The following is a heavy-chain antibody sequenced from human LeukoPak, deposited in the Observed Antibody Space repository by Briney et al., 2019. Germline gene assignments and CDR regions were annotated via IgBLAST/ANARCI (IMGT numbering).Heavy chain of an antibody. J-gene: IGHJ4*02. CDR1: GFTLSSYS. CDR3: ARDEYCSGGSCYTFGY. D-gene: IGHD2-15*01. Sequence: GGSLRLSCAASGFTLSSYSMNWVRQAPGRGLEWVSSISSSSTYISYADSVKGRFTISRDNAKNSLYLQMNSLRAEDTAVYYCARDEYCSGGSCYTFGYWGQGTLVTVSS. V-gene: IGHV3-21*01. CDR2: ISSSSTYI.